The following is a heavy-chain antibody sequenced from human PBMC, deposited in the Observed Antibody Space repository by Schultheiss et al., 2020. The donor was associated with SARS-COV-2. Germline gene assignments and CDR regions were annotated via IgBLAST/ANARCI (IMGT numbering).Heavy chain of an antibody. Sequence: ASVKVSCKASGGTFSSYAISWVRQAPGQGLEWMGGINTNTGNPTYAQGFTGRFVFSLDTSVSTAYLQISSLKAEDTAVYYCAREERAVAGTFDYWGQGTLVTVSS. CDR2: INTNTGNP. CDR3: AREERAVAGTFDY. D-gene: IGHD6-19*01. J-gene: IGHJ4*02. V-gene: IGHV7-4-1*02. CDR1: GGTFSSYA.